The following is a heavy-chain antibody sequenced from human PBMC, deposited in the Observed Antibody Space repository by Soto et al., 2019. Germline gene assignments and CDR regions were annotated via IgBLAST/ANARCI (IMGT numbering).Heavy chain of an antibody. Sequence: EVQLLESGGGLVQPGGSLRLSCAASGFTFSSYAMSWVRQAPGKGLEWVSAISGSGGSPYYADSVKGRFTISRDNSKNPLHLQMNSLRAEDTAVYYCVLAAAGDPRGGPNYFVYWGQGTLVTVSS. J-gene: IGHJ4*02. CDR1: GFTFSSYA. CDR3: VLAAAGDPRGGPNYFVY. V-gene: IGHV3-23*01. D-gene: IGHD6-13*01. CDR2: ISGSGGSP.